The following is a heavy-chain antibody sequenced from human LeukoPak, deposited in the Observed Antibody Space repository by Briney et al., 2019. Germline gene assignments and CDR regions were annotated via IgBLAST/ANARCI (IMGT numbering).Heavy chain of an antibody. V-gene: IGHV3-15*01. J-gene: IGHJ4*02. D-gene: IGHD3-9*01. CDR3: TTELRYFDYFDY. CDR1: GFTFSNAW. Sequence: PGGSLRLSCAASGFTFSNAWMSWVRQAPGKGLEWVGRIKSKTDGGTTDYAAPVKGRFTISRDDSKNTLYLQMNSLKTEDTAVYYCTTELRYFDYFDYWGQGTLVTVSS. CDR2: IKSKTDGGTT.